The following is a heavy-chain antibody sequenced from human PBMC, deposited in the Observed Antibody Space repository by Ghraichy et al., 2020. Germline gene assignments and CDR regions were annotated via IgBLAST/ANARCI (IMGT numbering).Heavy chain of an antibody. CDR2: IYTSGST. J-gene: IGHJ4*02. CDR3: ARHYDYGEPFDY. Sequence: SETLSLTCTVSGGSISSYYWSWIRQPPGKGLEWIGYIYTSGSTNYNPSLKSRVTISVDTSKNQFSLKLSSVTAADTAVYYCARHYDYGEPFDYWGQGTLVTVSS. D-gene: IGHD4-17*01. V-gene: IGHV4-4*09. CDR1: GGSISSYY.